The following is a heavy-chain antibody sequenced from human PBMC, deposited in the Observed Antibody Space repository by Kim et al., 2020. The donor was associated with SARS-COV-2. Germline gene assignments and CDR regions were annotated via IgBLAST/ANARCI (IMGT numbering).Heavy chain of an antibody. J-gene: IGHJ5*02. D-gene: IGHD6-19*01. Sequence: SETLSLTCTVSGGSISSSSYYWGWIRQPPGKGLEWIGSIYYSGSTYYNPSLKSRVTISVDTSKNQFSLKLSSVTAADTAVYYCARRGVYEQWLVHWFDPWGQGTLVTVSS. CDR1: GGSISSSSYY. CDR2: IYYSGST. V-gene: IGHV4-39*01. CDR3: ARRGVYEQWLVHWFDP.